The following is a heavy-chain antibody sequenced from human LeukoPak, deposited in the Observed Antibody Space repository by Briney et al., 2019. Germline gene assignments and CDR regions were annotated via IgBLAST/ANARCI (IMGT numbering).Heavy chain of an antibody. V-gene: IGHV4-34*01. J-gene: IGHJ4*02. CDR2: IHYTGAT. CDR1: GGSTTGYY. D-gene: IGHD3-9*01. Sequence: SETLSLTCAVYGGSTTGYYWSWIRQTPGRGLEWVGEIHYTGATSYNPSLKSRATISTDTSKNQFSLRLSSVTAADTAVYYCARGNILTGYCFDFWGQGALVTVSS. CDR3: ARGNILTGYCFDF.